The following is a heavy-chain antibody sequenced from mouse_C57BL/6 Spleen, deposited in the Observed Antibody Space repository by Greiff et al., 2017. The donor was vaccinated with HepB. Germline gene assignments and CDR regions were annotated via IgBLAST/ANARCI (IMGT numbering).Heavy chain of an antibody. D-gene: IGHD2-3*01. CDR1: GFSLTSYG. CDR2: IWSGGST. J-gene: IGHJ3*01. Sequence: VKLQESGPGLVQPSQSLSITCTVSGFSLTSYGVHWVRQSPGKGLEWLGVIWSGGSTDYNAAFISRLSISKDNSKSQVFFKMNSLQADDTAIYYCASPYDGYYPFAYWGQGTLVTVSA. CDR3: ASPYDGYYPFAY. V-gene: IGHV2-2*01.